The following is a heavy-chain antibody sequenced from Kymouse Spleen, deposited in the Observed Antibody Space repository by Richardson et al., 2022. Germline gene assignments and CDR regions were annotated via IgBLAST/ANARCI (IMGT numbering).Heavy chain of an antibody. V-gene: IGHV3-23*04. D-gene: IGHD3-22*01. CDR3: AKEGYYDSSGYPNWFDP. CDR2: ISGSGGST. J-gene: IGHJ5*02. CDR1: GFTFSSYA. Sequence: EVQLVESGGGLVQPGGSLRLSCAASGFTFSSYAMSWVRQAPGKGLEWVSAISGSGGSTYYADSVKGRFTISRDNSKNTLYLQMNSLRAEDTAVYYCAKEGYYDSSGYPNWFDPWGQGTLVTVSS.